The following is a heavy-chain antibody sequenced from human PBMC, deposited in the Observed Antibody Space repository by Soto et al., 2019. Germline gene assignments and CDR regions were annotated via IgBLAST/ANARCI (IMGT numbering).Heavy chain of an antibody. V-gene: IGHV1-3*01. J-gene: IGHJ4*02. CDR1: GCIFTSYY. D-gene: IGHD1-20*01. CDR3: ARGITLPTPLDY. Sequence: GASVKVSCKASGCIFTSYYIHWVRQAPGQGLEWMGWINAGNGNTKYSQKFQGRVTITRDTSASTAYMELSSLRSEDTAVYYCARGITLPTPLDYWGQGTLVTVSS. CDR2: INAGNGNT.